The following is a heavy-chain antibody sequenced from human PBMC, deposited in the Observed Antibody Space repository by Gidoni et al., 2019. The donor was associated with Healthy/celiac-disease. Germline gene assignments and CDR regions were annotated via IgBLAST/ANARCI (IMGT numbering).Heavy chain of an antibody. CDR3: ANGRVRGVIISSFDY. CDR2: ISYDGSNK. Sequence: QVQQVESGGGVGQPGRSLILSCAAPGFTFRCYGMHWVHQAPGKGLEWVAVISYDGSNKYYADSVKGLFTISRDHSKNTLYLQMNSLRAEDTAVYYCANGRVRGVIISSFDYWGQGTLVTVSS. V-gene: IGHV3-30*18. J-gene: IGHJ4*02. CDR1: GFTFRCYG. D-gene: IGHD3-10*01.